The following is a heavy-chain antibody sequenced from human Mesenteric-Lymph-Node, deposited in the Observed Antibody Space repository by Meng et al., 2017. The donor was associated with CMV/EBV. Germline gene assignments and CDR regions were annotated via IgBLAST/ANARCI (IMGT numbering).Heavy chain of an antibody. CDR1: GFSLSTSGKR. Sequence: SGPTLVKPTQTFPLTCTLSGFSLSTSGKRVSWIRQPPGKALEWLARIDWNDDKFYSSSLKTRLTISKDTSKNQVVLTMTNMDPVDTATYYCGRIRGGYSGYDYDVFDIWGQGTMVTVSS. V-gene: IGHV2-70D*14. CDR3: GRIRGGYSGYDYDVFDI. CDR2: IDWNDDK. J-gene: IGHJ3*02. D-gene: IGHD5-12*01.